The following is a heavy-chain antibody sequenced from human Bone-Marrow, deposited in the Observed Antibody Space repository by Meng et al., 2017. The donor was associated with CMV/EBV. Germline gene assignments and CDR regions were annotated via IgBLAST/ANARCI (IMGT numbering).Heavy chain of an antibody. Sequence: ASVKVSCKASGYTFTSYDINWVRQATGQGLEWMGWMNPNSGNTGYAQKFQGRVTITRNTSISTAYMELSSLRSEDTAVYYCARWVNRLDYYYYGMDVGVQGTTVTVS. V-gene: IGHV1-8*03. CDR3: ARWVNRLDYYYYGMDV. J-gene: IGHJ6*02. CDR2: MNPNSGNT. CDR1: GYTFTSYD. D-gene: IGHD1/OR15-1a*01.